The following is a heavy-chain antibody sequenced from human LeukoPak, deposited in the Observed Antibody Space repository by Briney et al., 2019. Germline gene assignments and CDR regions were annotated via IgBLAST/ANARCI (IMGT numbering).Heavy chain of an antibody. CDR3: AGGPYYDSSGYLPNYYGMDV. J-gene: IGHJ6*02. CDR2: ISYDETNK. Sequence: GGSLRLSCAASGFTFSSYAMHWVRQAPGKGLEWVAIISYDETNKYYADSVKGRFTISRDNSKNTLYLQMNSLRAEDTAVYYCAGGPYYDSSGYLPNYYGMDVWGQGTTVTVSS. V-gene: IGHV3-30*04. D-gene: IGHD3-22*01. CDR1: GFTFSSYA.